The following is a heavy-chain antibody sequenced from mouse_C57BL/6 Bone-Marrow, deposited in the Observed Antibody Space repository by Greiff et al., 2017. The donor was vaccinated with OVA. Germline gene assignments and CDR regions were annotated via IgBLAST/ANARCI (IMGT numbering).Heavy chain of an antibody. CDR1: GYTFTSYW. J-gene: IGHJ4*01. D-gene: IGHD1-1*01. V-gene: IGHV1-69*01. CDR2: IDPSDSYT. CDR3: AIHYYDGGLYAMDY. Sequence: QVQLQQPGAELVMPGASVKLSCKASGYTFTSYWMHWVQQRPGQGLEWIGEIDPSDSYTNYNQKFKGKSTLTVDKSSSTAYMQLSSLTSEDSAVDYCAIHYYDGGLYAMDYWGQGTAVTVSS.